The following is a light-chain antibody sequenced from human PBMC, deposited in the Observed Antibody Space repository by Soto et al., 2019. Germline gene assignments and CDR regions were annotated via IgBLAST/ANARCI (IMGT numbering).Light chain of an antibody. J-gene: IGKJ5*01. V-gene: IGKV1-33*01. CDR2: DSS. CDR3: QQFDNLPFT. Sequence: DLQMTQSPSSLSASVGDRVTIICQASHDINNYLNWYQQKPGKAPTLLIYDSSNLEIGVPSRFSGSGYGTRFSFTISSLQPEDISTYYCQQFDNLPFTFGQGTRLEIK. CDR1: HDINNY.